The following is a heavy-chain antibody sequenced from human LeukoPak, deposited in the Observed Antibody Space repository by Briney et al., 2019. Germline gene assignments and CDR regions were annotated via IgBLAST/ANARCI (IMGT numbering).Heavy chain of an antibody. D-gene: IGHD6-13*01. CDR1: GYTFTSYG. Sequence: ASVKVSCKASGYTFTSYGISWVRQAPGQGLEWMGWISAYNGNTNYAQKLQGRVTMTTDTSTSTAYMELRSLRSDDTAVYYCARVLVTAAGIRTLDAFDIWGKGQWSPSLQ. J-gene: IGHJ3*02. CDR3: ARVLVTAAGIRTLDAFDI. CDR2: ISAYNGNT. V-gene: IGHV1-18*04.